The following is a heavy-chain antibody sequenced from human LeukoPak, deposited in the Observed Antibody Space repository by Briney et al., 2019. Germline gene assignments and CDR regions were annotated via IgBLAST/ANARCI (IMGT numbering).Heavy chain of an antibody. J-gene: IGHJ5*02. CDR2: MNPNSGGT. Sequence: ASLKVSCKASGYTFTDYYVHWVRQAPGQGLEWMGWMNPNSGGTNYAQKFQGRVTMTRDTSVSTAYMELSRLTSDDTAVYYCARSGVVVAATVNGDWFDPWGQGTLVTVSS. D-gene: IGHD2-15*01. V-gene: IGHV1-2*02. CDR3: ARSGVVVAATVNGDWFDP. CDR1: GYTFTDYY.